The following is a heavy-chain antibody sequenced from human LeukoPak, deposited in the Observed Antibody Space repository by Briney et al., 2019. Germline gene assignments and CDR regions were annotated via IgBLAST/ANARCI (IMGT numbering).Heavy chain of an antibody. CDR2: ISSSSSYI. Sequence: GGSLRLSCVASGFTFSSYNMNWVRQAPGKGLEWVSSISSSSSYIYYPDSVKGRFTVSRDNAKNSLFLQMNSLRAEDTAVYYCARDRSNIAASDGWFDPWGQGTLVTVSS. CDR1: GFTFSSYN. J-gene: IGHJ5*02. CDR3: ARDRSNIAASDGWFDP. D-gene: IGHD6-13*01. V-gene: IGHV3-21*01.